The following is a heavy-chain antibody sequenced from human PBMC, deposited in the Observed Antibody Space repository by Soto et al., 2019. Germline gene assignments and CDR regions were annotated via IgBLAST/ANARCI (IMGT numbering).Heavy chain of an antibody. D-gene: IGHD6-6*01. CDR2: INDSGDT. CDR3: AKRVAYSSSSAYFDY. Sequence: RGSLRLSCSASGFTCSRYGMSWFRQAPGKGLEWVSSINDSGDTYYGDSVKGRFTISRDNSKNTLYLQVNSLSGEDTAVYYCAKRVAYSSSSAYFDYWARGTRGTSAS. J-gene: IGHJ4*02. V-gene: IGHV3-23*01. CDR1: GFTCSRYG.